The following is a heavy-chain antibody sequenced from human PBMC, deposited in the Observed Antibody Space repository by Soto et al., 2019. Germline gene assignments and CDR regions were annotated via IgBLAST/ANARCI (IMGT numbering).Heavy chain of an antibody. CDR2: INHSGST. J-gene: IGHJ4*02. Sequence: SETLSLTCAVYGGSFSGYYWSWIRQPPGKGLEWIGEINHSGSTNYNPSLKSRVTISVDTSKNQFSLKLSSVTAADTAVYYCARAPRNVLLWFGELLIGFDYWGQGTLVTASS. V-gene: IGHV4-34*01. CDR3: ARAPRNVLLWFGELLIGFDY. D-gene: IGHD3-10*01. CDR1: GGSFSGYY.